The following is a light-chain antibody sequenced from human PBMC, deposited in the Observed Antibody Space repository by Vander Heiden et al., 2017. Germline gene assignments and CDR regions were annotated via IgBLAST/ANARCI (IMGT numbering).Light chain of an antibody. CDR2: AAS. CDR3: QQGYSSSLT. CDR1: QSISSY. J-gene: IGKJ1*01. Sequence: DIQMTQSPSSLSASVGDRVTITCRASQSISSYLDWYQQKPGKAPKLLIYAASSLQSGVPSRFSGSGSGTEFTLTISSLQPEDFATYYWQQGYSSSLTFGHGTKVDIK. V-gene: IGKV1-39*01.